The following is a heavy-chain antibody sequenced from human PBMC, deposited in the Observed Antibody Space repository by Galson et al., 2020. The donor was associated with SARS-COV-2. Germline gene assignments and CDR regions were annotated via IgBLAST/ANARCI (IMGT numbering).Heavy chain of an antibody. CDR3: ARGSPDTAMAQYFQH. V-gene: IGHV3-13*01. D-gene: IGHD5-18*01. Sequence: GGSLRLSCAASGFTFSSYDMHWVRQATGKGLEWVSAIGTAGDTYYPGSVKGRFTISRENAKNSLYLQMNSLRAGDTAVYYCARGSPDTAMAQYFQHWGQGTLVTVSS. CDR2: IGTAGDT. CDR1: GFTFSSYD. J-gene: IGHJ1*01.